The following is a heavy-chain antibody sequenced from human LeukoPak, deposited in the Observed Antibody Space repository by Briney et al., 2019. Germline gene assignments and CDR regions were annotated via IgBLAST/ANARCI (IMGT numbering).Heavy chain of an antibody. Sequence: GGSLTLSCAASGFDLSTYEMNWVRQAPGKGLEWIADITISGHTKNYADSVKGRFTISRDNARTSLYLQMNSLRVEDTGVYYCARGDPHADLWGQGTLVTVSS. CDR2: ITISGHTK. V-gene: IGHV3-48*03. J-gene: IGHJ5*02. CDR1: GFDLSTYE. CDR3: ARGDPHADL.